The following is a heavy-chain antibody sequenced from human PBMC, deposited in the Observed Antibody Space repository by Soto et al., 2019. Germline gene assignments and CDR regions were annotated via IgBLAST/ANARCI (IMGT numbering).Heavy chain of an antibody. J-gene: IGHJ4*02. CDR2: IYYSGST. CDR1: GGSVSSGSYY. D-gene: IGHD3-10*01. V-gene: IGHV4-61*01. Sequence: QVQLQESGPGLVKPSETLSLTCTVSGGSVSSGSYYWSWIRQPPGKGLEWIGYIYYSGSTNYNPSLKSRVTISVDTSKNQFSLKLSSVTAADTAVYYCARDYFGGTRRATHYFDYWGQGTLVTVSS. CDR3: ARDYFGGTRRATHYFDY.